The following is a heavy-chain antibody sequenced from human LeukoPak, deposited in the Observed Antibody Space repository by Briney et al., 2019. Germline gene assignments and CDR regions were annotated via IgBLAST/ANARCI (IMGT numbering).Heavy chain of an antibody. CDR3: ARDSFYYDSSGPGGNAFDI. D-gene: IGHD3-22*01. V-gene: IGHV1-69*04. CDR2: IIPILGIA. CDR1: GGTFSSYA. Sequence: ASVKVSCKASGGTFSSYAISWVRQAPGQGLEWMGRIIPILGIANYAQKFQGRVTITADKSTSTAYMELSSLRSEDTAVYYCARDSFYYDSSGPGGNAFDIWGQGTMVTVSS. J-gene: IGHJ3*02.